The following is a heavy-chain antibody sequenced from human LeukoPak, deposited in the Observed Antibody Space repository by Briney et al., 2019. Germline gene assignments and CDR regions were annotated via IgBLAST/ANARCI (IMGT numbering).Heavy chain of an antibody. D-gene: IGHD6-13*01. CDR3: ARHKLYSSSWYVGG. V-gene: IGHV4-61*02. CDR2: IYTSGST. J-gene: IGHJ4*02. Sequence: SETLSLTCTVSGGSISSKSYYWSWIRQPAGKGLEWIGRIYTSGSTDYNPSLKSRVTISRDTSKNQFSLKLSSVTAADTAVYYCARHKLYSSSWYVGGWGQGTLVTVSS. CDR1: GGSISSKSYY.